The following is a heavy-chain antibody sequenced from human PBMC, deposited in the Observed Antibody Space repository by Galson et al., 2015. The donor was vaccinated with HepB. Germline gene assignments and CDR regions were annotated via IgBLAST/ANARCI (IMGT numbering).Heavy chain of an antibody. CDR1: DSTFSRYT. Sequence: SLRLSCAASDSTFSRYTMNWVRQTPGKGLQWVSYISTNGATIHYADSVKGRFTIARDNAKNTMWLQMNSLRAEDTADYYCATTKFGSGAYWTFDIWGQGTLVTVSS. CDR3: ATTKFGSGAYWTFDI. D-gene: IGHD4/OR15-4a*01. CDR2: ISTNGATI. V-gene: IGHV3-48*04. J-gene: IGHJ3*02.